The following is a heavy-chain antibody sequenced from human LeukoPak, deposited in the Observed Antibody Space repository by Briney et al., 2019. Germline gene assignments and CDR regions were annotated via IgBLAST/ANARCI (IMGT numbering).Heavy chain of an antibody. J-gene: IGHJ4*01. CDR3: ARDRGAYCGGDCYLGFDY. CDR1: GFTFSSYT. CDR2: IAGSSGYI. V-gene: IGHV3-21*01. Sequence: GGSLRLSCAASGFTFSSYTMNWVRQAPGKGLEWVSSIAGSSGYISYADSVKGRFTISRDNAKQSLYLQMTSLTAEDTAVYYCARDRGAYCGGDCYLGFDYWGRGTLVTVSS. D-gene: IGHD2-21*02.